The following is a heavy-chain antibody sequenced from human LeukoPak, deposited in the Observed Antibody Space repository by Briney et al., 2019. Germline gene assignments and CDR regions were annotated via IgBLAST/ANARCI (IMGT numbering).Heavy chain of an antibody. CDR1: GGSISSYY. V-gene: IGHV4-59*08. CDR3: ARHALARLGELSLAVDY. J-gene: IGHJ4*02. CDR2: IYYSGST. Sequence: PSETLSLTCTVSGGSISSYYWSWIRQPPGKGLEWIGYIYYSGSTNYNPSLKSRVTISVDTSKNQFSLKLSSVTAADTAVYYCARHALARLGELSLAVDYWGQGTLVTVSS. D-gene: IGHD3-16*02.